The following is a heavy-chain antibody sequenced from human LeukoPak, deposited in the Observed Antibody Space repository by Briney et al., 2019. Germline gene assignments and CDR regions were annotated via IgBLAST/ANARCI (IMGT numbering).Heavy chain of an antibody. Sequence: GGSLRLSCAASGFTVSSNFMGWVRQAPGKWLEWVSVLYSGGSTYYADSGKGRFTISKDKSKNTLYLQINSLNAKDTAVYYAARDGYGNNYMDVWGKGTTVTVSS. CDR1: GFTVSSNF. CDR2: LYSGGST. D-gene: IGHD5-18*01. J-gene: IGHJ6*03. CDR3: ARDGYGNNYMDV. V-gene: IGHV3-53*01.